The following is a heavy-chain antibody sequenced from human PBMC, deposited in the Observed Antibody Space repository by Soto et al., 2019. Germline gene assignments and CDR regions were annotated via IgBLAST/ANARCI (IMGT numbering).Heavy chain of an antibody. CDR1: GFTFSSYG. J-gene: IGHJ4*02. V-gene: IGHV3-30*18. Sequence: QVQLVESGGGVVQPGRSLRLSCVASGFTFSSYGMQWVRQAPGKGLEWVAIISYDGSNTYYADSVKGRFTISRDNSKETLYLQMNSLRAEDTSVYYCAKEGGLSGSYYITSSYYFDYWGQGTLVSVSS. CDR2: ISYDGSNT. D-gene: IGHD1-26*01. CDR3: AKEGGLSGSYYITSSYYFDY.